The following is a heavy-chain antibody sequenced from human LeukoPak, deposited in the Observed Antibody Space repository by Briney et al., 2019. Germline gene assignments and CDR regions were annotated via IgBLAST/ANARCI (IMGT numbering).Heavy chain of an antibody. Sequence: PGGSLRLSCAASGFTFSSYAMSWVRQAPGKVLEWVSAISGSGGSTYYADSVKGRFTISRDNSKNTLYLQMNSLRAEDTAVYYCAKATFRAVAGPYYFDYWGQGTLVTVSS. D-gene: IGHD6-19*01. CDR3: AKATFRAVAGPYYFDY. V-gene: IGHV3-23*01. CDR1: GFTFSSYA. J-gene: IGHJ4*02. CDR2: ISGSGGST.